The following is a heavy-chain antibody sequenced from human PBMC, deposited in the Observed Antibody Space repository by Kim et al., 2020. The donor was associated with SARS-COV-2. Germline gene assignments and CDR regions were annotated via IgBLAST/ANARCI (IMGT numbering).Heavy chain of an antibody. CDR2: ISGSGGST. CDR1: GFTFSSYA. CDR3: AKGPGIAVAGPDY. D-gene: IGHD6-19*01. V-gene: IGHV3-23*01. Sequence: GGSLRLSCAASGFTFSSYAMSWVRQAPGKGLEWVSAISGSGGSTYYADSMKGRFTISRDNSKNTLYLQMNSLRAEDTAVYYCAKGPGIAVAGPDYWGQGTLVTVSS. J-gene: IGHJ4*02.